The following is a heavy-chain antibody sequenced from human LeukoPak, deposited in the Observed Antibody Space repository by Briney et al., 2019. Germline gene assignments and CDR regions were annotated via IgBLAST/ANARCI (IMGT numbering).Heavy chain of an antibody. D-gene: IGHD2-21*02. V-gene: IGHV1-18*01. Sequence: ASVKVSCKASGYTFTSYGISWVRQAPGQGLEWMGWISAYNGNTNYAQKLQGRVTMTTDTSTSTAYMELRSLRSDDTAVYYCAREVGDHDSDNWFDTWGQGILVTVSS. CDR2: ISAYNGNT. CDR3: AREVGDHDSDNWFDT. J-gene: IGHJ5*02. CDR1: GYTFTSYG.